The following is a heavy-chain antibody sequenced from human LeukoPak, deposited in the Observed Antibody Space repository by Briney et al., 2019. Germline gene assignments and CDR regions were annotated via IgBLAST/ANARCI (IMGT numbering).Heavy chain of an antibody. D-gene: IGHD3-10*01. CDR1: GFTFGDYA. CDR3: WGSGSYYKTSDAFDI. J-gene: IGHJ3*02. CDR2: IRSKAYGGTT. V-gene: IGHV3-49*03. Sequence: GGSLRLSCTASGFTFGDYAMSWFRQAPGKGLEWVGFIRSKAYGGTTEYAASVKGRFSISRDDSKSIAYLQMNSLRAEDTAVYYCWGSGSYYKTSDAFDIWGQGTMVTVSS.